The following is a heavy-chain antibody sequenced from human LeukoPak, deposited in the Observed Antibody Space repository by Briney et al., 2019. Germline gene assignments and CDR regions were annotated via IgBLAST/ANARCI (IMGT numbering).Heavy chain of an antibody. V-gene: IGHV4-39*07. J-gene: IGHJ4*02. CDR2: IYYSGST. Sequence: SETLSLTCTVSGGSISGSSYYWGWIRQPPGKGLEWIGSIYYSGSTYYNPSLKSRVTISVDTSKNQFSLKLSSVTAADTAVYYCARAGAVGVAGTYYFDYWGQGTLVTVSS. D-gene: IGHD1-7*01. CDR1: GGSISGSSYY. CDR3: ARAGAVGVAGTYYFDY.